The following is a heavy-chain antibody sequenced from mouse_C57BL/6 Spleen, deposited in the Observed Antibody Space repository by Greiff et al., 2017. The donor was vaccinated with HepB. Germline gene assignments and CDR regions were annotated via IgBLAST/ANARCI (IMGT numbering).Heavy chain of an antibody. CDR2: ISDGGSYT. Sequence: EVHLVESGGGLVKPGGSLKLSCAASGFTFSSYAMSWVRQTPEKRLEWVATISDGGSYTYYPDNVKGRFTISRDNAKNNLYLQMSHLKSEDTAMYYCARAVYSGYRGYFDVWGTGTTVTVSS. V-gene: IGHV5-4*01. CDR3: ARAVYSGYRGYFDV. J-gene: IGHJ1*03. D-gene: IGHD1-3*01. CDR1: GFTFSSYA.